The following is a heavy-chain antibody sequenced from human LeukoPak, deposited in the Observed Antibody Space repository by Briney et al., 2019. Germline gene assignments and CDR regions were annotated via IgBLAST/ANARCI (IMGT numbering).Heavy chain of an antibody. D-gene: IGHD5-24*01. V-gene: IGHV3-69-1*01. CDR2: ISSSGSI. J-gene: IGHJ4*02. Sequence: GGSLRLSCAASGFTFSNAWMSWVRQAPGKGLEWVSYISSSGSIYYADSVKGRFTISRDNAKNSLYLQMTSLRAEDTAVYYCARGGYNSLDYWGQGTLVTVSS. CDR3: ARGGYNSLDY. CDR1: GFTFSNAW.